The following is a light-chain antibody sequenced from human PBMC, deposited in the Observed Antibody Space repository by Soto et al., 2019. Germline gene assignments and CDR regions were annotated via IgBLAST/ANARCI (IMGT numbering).Light chain of an antibody. J-gene: IGLJ3*02. Sequence: QSALTQPASVSGSPGQSITISCTGTSSDVGGYNYVSWYQQHPGKAPKLMIYEVSNRPSGVSNRFSGSKSGNTASLTISGLQAEDEADYHCSSYTSSSTLVFGGGTKVTVL. V-gene: IGLV2-14*01. CDR2: EVS. CDR3: SSYTSSSTLV. CDR1: SSDVGGYNY.